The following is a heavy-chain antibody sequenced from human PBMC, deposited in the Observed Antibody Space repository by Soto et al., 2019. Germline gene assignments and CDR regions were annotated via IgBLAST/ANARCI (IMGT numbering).Heavy chain of an antibody. CDR3: ARAALPSTSLYGMDV. V-gene: IGHV3-13*01. D-gene: IGHD3-3*02. Sequence: PGGSLRLSCATSGIIFTGYDMHWVRQARGKGLEWVSRIATGGDTYYSGSVKGRFITSRDSAKNSVYLQMNNLRAGDTAVYYCARAALPSTSLYGMDVWGQGTTVTVSS. CDR1: GIIFTGYD. CDR2: IATGGDT. J-gene: IGHJ6*02.